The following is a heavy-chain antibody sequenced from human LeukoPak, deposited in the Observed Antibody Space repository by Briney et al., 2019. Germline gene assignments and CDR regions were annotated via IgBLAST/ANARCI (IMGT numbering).Heavy chain of an antibody. D-gene: IGHD3-22*01. CDR3: AGGGGSGYLKSTY. V-gene: IGHV4-61*05. CDR2: IYYSGTI. Sequence: SETLSLTCTVSGGSITTNNYYWGWIRQPPGKGLEWIGYIYYSGTINYNPSLKSRVTISVDTSKNQCSLKLSSVTAADTAVYYCAGGGGSGYLKSTYWGQGTLVTVSS. J-gene: IGHJ4*02. CDR1: GGSITTNNYY.